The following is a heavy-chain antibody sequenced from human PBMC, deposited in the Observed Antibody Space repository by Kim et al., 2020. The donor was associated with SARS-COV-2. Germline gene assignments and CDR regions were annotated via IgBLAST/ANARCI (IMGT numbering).Heavy chain of an antibody. CDR2: INPSGGST. D-gene: IGHD6-13*01. CDR1: GYTFTSYY. CDR3: ARESRYSSSWYVEAAFDI. J-gene: IGHJ3*02. Sequence: ASVKVFCKASGYTFTSYYMHWVRQAPGQGLEWMGIINPSGGSTSYAQKFQGRVTMTRDTSTSTVYMELSSLRSEDTAVYYCARESRYSSSWYVEAAFDIWDQGTMVTVSS. V-gene: IGHV1-46*01.